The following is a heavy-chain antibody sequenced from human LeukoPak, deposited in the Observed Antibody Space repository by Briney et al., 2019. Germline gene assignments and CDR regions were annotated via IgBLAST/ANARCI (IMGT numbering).Heavy chain of an antibody. Sequence: SETLSLTCTVSGGSISSSSYYWGWIRQPPGKGLEWIGSIYYSGSTYYNPSLKSRVTISVDTSKNQFSLRLSSVTAADTAVYYCARHNPIHRITGTTKAFDIWGQGTMVTVSS. J-gene: IGHJ3*02. CDR1: GGSISSSSYY. CDR2: IYYSGST. CDR3: ARHNPIHRITGTTKAFDI. V-gene: IGHV4-39*01. D-gene: IGHD1-20*01.